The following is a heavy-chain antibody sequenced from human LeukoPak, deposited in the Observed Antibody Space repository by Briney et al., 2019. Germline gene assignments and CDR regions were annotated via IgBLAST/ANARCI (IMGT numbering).Heavy chain of an antibody. CDR1: GFTFSTYC. V-gene: IGHV3-74*01. J-gene: IGHJ4*02. D-gene: IGHD2-15*01. Sequence: PGGSLRLSCAASGFTFSTYCMHWVRQPPGKRLVWVSQICTDETTIRNADSVKGRFTISRDNAKNTLYLQMNSLRAEDTAVYYCARAWGGPSCSGGNCYSGFDYWGQGTLVTVSS. CDR2: ICTDETTI. CDR3: ARAWGGPSCSGGNCYSGFDY.